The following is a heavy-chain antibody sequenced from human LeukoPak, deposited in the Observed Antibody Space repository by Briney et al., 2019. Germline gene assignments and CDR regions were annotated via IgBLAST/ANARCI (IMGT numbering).Heavy chain of an antibody. J-gene: IGHJ4*02. CDR1: GFTLTTYW. V-gene: IGHV3-74*01. CDR2: INSNGRET. D-gene: IGHD2-15*01. CDR3: VRARFCTGGTCYSDY. Sequence: GGSLRLSCAASGFTLTTYWMQWVRQAPGKGLVSVSRINSNGRETIYADSVKGRFTISRDNAKNTLDLQMDSLRVDDTAVYYCVRARFCTGGTCYSDYWGQGILVTVPS.